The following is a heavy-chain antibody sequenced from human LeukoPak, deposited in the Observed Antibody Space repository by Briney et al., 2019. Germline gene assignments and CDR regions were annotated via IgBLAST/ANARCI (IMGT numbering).Heavy chain of an antibody. CDR3: ATAGWESLGDLYFDY. D-gene: IGHD1-26*01. Sequence: ASLHASCTTTGSSLTELSMHCLRQAPGKGLAWMEGFDPEDGDDDEILYAQKFQGRVTLTDDTSTDTTYMELISLTSEDTAIYYCATAGWESLGDLYFDYWGQRTLVTVSS. J-gene: IGHJ4*02. V-gene: IGHV1-24*01. CDR1: GSSLTELS. CDR2: FDPEDGDDDEI.